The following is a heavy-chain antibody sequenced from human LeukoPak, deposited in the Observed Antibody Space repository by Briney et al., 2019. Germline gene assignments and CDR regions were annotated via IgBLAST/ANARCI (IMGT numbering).Heavy chain of an antibody. Sequence: ASVKVSCKASGYTFTGYYMHWVRQASGQGLEWMGWINPNSGGTNYAQKVQDRVTMTTDTSTSTAYMELRSLRSDDTAVYYCARNRLGYCSGGSCYYIDSWGQGTLVTVSS. CDR1: GYTFTGYY. D-gene: IGHD2-15*01. CDR3: ARNRLGYCSGGSCYYIDS. CDR2: INPNSGGT. V-gene: IGHV1-2*02. J-gene: IGHJ4*02.